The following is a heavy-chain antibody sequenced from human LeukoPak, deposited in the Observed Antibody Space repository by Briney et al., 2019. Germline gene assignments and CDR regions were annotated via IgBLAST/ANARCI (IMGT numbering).Heavy chain of an antibody. J-gene: IGHJ5*02. Sequence: ASVKVSCKASGYTFSGYYIRWVRQAPGQGLEWMGWIDPNSGGTNYAQKFQGRVTMTRDTSINTAYMELSRLRSDDTAVYYCARVLTASNWFDPWGQGTLVTVSS. V-gene: IGHV1-2*02. CDR3: ARVLTASNWFDP. CDR2: IDPNSGGT. CDR1: GYTFSGYY.